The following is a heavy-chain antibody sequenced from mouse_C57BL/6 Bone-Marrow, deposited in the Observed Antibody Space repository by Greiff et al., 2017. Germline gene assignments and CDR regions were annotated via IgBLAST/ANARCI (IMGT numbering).Heavy chain of an antibody. V-gene: IGHV5-16*01. CDR1: GFTFSDYY. CDR2: INHDGSST. Sequence: DVQLQESEGGLVQPGSSMKLSCTASGFTFSDYYMAWVRQVPEKGLEWVANINHDGSSTYYLDSLKSRFIITRDNAKNILYLQMNSLKSDDTATYYCARGSNYGCAMDYWGQGTSVTVSS. CDR3: ARGSNYGCAMDY. D-gene: IGHD1-2*01. J-gene: IGHJ4*01.